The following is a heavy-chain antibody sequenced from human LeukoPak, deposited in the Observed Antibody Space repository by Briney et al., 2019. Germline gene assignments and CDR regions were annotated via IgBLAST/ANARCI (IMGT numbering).Heavy chain of an antibody. Sequence: GGSVVLSCTASGFPFQSYWMNWVRQAPGKGLELVANINADGSDKYFMDSVKGRFSISRDNANNRLYLQMTSLRAGDTAVYYCMPGRGYWGQGTLVAVSS. CDR1: GFPFQSYW. CDR2: INADGSDK. V-gene: IGHV3-7*01. J-gene: IGHJ4*02. D-gene: IGHD2-8*02. CDR3: MPGRGY.